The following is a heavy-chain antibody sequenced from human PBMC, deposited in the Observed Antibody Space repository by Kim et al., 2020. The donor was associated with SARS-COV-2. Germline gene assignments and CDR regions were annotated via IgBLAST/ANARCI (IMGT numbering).Heavy chain of an antibody. J-gene: IGHJ3*02. CDR3: AHRLGGSGSWDVGAFDI. CDR1: GFSLSTSGVG. Sequence: SGPTLVNPTQTLTLTCTFSGFSLSTSGVGVGWIRQSPGRALEYLAPIYWDEDKRYSQSLKSRLTIAKDTSKNQVVLTMTNMDPVDTATYYCAHRLGGSGSWDVGAFDIWGQGTLVTVSS. V-gene: IGHV2-5*02. CDR2: IYWDEDK. D-gene: IGHD3-10*01.